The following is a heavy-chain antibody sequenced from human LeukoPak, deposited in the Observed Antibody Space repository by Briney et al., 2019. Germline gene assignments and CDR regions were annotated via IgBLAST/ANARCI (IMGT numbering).Heavy chain of an antibody. J-gene: IGHJ4*02. CDR1: SGSISGYY. V-gene: IGHV4-4*07. CDR2: IYSSGTF. CDR3: ARGTEMTKIAGHYSFDQ. D-gene: IGHD5-24*01. Sequence: PSETLSLTCSVSSGSISGYYWNWMRQPAGRGLERIGRIYSSGTFYSNPSLESRVTISLDSSNNQFSLKLTSVSAADTAVYYCARGTEMTKIAGHYSFDQWGRGTLVSVSS.